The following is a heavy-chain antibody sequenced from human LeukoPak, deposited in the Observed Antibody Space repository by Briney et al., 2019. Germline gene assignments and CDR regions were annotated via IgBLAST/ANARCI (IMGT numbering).Heavy chain of an antibody. J-gene: IGHJ6*03. CDR1: GGSISSSSYY. D-gene: IGHD3-10*01. CDR2: IYYSGST. Sequence: SETLSLTCTVSGGSISSSSYYWGWIRQPPGKGLEWIGTIYYSGSTYYNSSLKSRVTISVDTSKNQFSLKLSSVTAADTAVYYCARSLMVRGVYYYYYMDVWGKGTTVTVSS. CDR3: ARSLMVRGVYYYYYMDV. V-gene: IGHV4-39*07.